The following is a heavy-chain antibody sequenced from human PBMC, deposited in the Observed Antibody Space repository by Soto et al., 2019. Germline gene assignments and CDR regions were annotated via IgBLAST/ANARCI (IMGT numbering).Heavy chain of an antibody. CDR1: GFTFSRFW. Sequence: EVQLVESGGTLVQPGGSLRLSCAASGFTFSRFWMHWVRQAPGKGLEWVSRASPDGTSTSYVDSVKRRFTISRDNAKNTLFMQMNSLRAEDTAVYYCTRHGSGDYFLFDPWGQGTLVAVSS. CDR3: TRHGSGDYFLFDP. V-gene: IGHV3-74*01. J-gene: IGHJ5*02. CDR2: ASPDGTST. D-gene: IGHD4-17*01.